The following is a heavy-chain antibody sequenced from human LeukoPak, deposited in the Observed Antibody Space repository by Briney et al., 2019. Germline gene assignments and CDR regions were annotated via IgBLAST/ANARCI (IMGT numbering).Heavy chain of an antibody. J-gene: IGHJ4*02. CDR3: ARGPNYSYGLLDY. D-gene: IGHD5-18*01. CDR2: IKPLGGDT. Sequence: ASVRVSCKXFGYTFTTHFIHWVRQAPRQGLEWMGMIKPLGGDTTYAQKFQGRVTMTRDTSTSTVHMELRSLISEDTAVYLCARGPNYSYGLLDYWGQGTQVTVTS. CDR1: GYTFTTHF. V-gene: IGHV1-46*03.